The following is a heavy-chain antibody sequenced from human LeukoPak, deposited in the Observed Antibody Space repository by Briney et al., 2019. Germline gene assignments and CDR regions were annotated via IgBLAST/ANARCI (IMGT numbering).Heavy chain of an antibody. Sequence: GGSPRLSCAASGFTFSSYWMSWVRQAPGKGLEWVANIKQDGSEKYYVDSVKGRFTISRDNAKNSLYLQMNSLRAEDTAVYYCARRGYSYGYAYYYYGMDVWGQGTSVTVSS. CDR3: ARRGYSYGYAYYYYGMDV. CDR2: IKQDGSEK. D-gene: IGHD5-18*01. V-gene: IGHV3-7*01. J-gene: IGHJ6*02. CDR1: GFTFSSYW.